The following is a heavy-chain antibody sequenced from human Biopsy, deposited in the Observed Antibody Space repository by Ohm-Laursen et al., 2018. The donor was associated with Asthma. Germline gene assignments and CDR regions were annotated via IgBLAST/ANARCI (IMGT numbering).Heavy chain of an antibody. CDR1: GFMFRRFG. CDR2: ISYDGNHK. CDR3: AKRRGYSGHDNDY. Sequence: SSLRLSCLASGFMFRRFGMHWVRQAPGKGLEWVAVISYDGNHKFYEDSVKGRFTISRDNSKNTLYLQMNSLRTEDTAVYYCAKRRGYSGHDNDYWGQGTLVIVS. J-gene: IGHJ4*02. D-gene: IGHD5-12*01. V-gene: IGHV3-30*18.